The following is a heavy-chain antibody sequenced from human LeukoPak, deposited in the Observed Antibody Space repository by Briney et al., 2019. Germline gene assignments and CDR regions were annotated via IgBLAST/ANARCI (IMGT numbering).Heavy chain of an antibody. Sequence: AASVKVSCKASGYTFTGYYMHWVRQAPGQGLECMGRINPNSGGTHSTQKFQGRVTLTRDTSISTAYMELSRLRSDDTAVYYCARGSGSSWYRYWGQGTLVTVSS. V-gene: IGHV1-2*06. J-gene: IGHJ4*02. CDR1: GYTFTGYY. D-gene: IGHD6-13*01. CDR2: INPNSGGT. CDR3: ARGSGSSWYRY.